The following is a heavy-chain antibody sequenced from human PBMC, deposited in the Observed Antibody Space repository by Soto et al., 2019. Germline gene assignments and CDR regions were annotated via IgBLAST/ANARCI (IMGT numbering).Heavy chain of an antibody. D-gene: IGHD3-16*01. J-gene: IGHJ2*01. CDR3: VKDDGILGRRYFDR. Sequence: EGQLLESGGGLIQPGGSLRLACAASGFTFSSYAMTWVRQAPGKGLEWVSSSSFSDGGTYYGDSVKGRLTISRDNSKNTWFLQMNSLRVGDTAVYYSVKDDGILGRRYFDRWGRSTLVTVSS. V-gene: IGHV3-23*01. CDR1: GFTFSSYA. CDR2: SSFSDGGT.